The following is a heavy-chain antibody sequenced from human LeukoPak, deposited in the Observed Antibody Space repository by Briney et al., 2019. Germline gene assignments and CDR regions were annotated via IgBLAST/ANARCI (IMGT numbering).Heavy chain of an antibody. V-gene: IGHV1-24*01. Sequence: ASVQVSCKISGYSLSDLFIHWVREARGEGLEWMGGFDSENNKMVYSQKFQGRVTMTEDTSADTAYMELTSLRSEDTAVYFCATDRVYRSSGRSWGFFDYWGQGTLVIVSS. D-gene: IGHD6-19*01. CDR2: FDSENNKM. CDR1: GYSLSDLF. J-gene: IGHJ4*02. CDR3: ATDRVYRSSGRSWGFFDY.